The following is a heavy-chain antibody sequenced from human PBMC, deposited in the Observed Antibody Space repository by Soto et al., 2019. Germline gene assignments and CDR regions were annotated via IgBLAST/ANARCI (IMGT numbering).Heavy chain of an antibody. CDR1: GGSFSGYY. CDR3: ARDGWVGEYYYGMDV. CDR2: IYYSGST. J-gene: IGHJ6*02. Sequence: SETLSLTCAVYGGSFSGYYWSWIRQPPGKGLEWIGYIYYSGSTNYNPSLKSRVTISVDTSKNQFSLKLSSVTAADTAVYYCARDGWVGEYYYGMDVWGQGTTVTVSS. D-gene: IGHD1-26*01. V-gene: IGHV4-59*01.